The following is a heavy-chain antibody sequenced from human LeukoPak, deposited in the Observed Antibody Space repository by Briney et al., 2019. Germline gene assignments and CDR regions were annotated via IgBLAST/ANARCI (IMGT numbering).Heavy chain of an antibody. D-gene: IGHD6-19*01. J-gene: IGHJ4*02. V-gene: IGHV3-74*01. CDR1: GFTFSSYW. CDR2: INSDGSST. Sequence: GGSLRLSCAASGFTFSSYWMHWVRQAPGKGLVWVSRINSDGSSTSYADSVKGRFTISRDNAKNTLYLQMNSLRDEDTAVYYCASEHVAVPGENWGQGTLVTVSS. CDR3: ASEHVAVPGEN.